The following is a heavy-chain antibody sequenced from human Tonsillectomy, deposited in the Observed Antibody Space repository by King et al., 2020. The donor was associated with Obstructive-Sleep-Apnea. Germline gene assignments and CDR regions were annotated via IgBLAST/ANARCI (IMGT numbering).Heavy chain of an antibody. J-gene: IGHJ4*02. CDR3: AGGLTYYYDSSGYYYLSY. D-gene: IGHD3-22*01. CDR2: IYHSGST. Sequence: QLQESGPGLVKPSETLSLTCTVSGYSISSGYYWGWIRQPPGKGLEWIGSIYHSGSTYYNPSLKSRVTISVDTSKNQFSLKLSSVTAADTAVYYCAGGLTYYYDSSGYYYLSYWGQGTLVTVSS. V-gene: IGHV4-38-2*02. CDR1: GYSISSGYY.